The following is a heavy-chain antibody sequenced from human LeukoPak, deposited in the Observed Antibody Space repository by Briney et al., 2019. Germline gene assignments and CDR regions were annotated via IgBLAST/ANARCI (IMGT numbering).Heavy chain of an antibody. J-gene: IGHJ5*02. Sequence: ASVKVSCKASGYTFTGYYMHWVRQAPGQGLEWMGWINPNSGGTNYAQKFQGRVTITTDESTSTAYMELSSLRSEDTAVYYCARDTVYYDILTGPTSGGLNWSDPWGQGTLVTVSS. CDR3: ARDTVYYDILTGPTSGGLNWSDP. CDR1: GYTFTGYY. V-gene: IGHV1-2*02. CDR2: INPNSGGT. D-gene: IGHD3-9*01.